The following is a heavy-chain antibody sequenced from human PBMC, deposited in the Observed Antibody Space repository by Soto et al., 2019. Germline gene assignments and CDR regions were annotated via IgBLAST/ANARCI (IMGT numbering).Heavy chain of an antibody. CDR3: ARDCHDYYDSSGPLEAWFDP. J-gene: IGHJ5*02. D-gene: IGHD3-22*01. V-gene: IGHV1-18*01. CDR2: ISAYNGNT. CDR1: GYTFTSYG. Sequence: ASVKVSCKASGYTFTSYGISWVRQAPGQGLEWMGWISAYNGNTNYAQKLQGRVTMTTDTSTSTAYMELRSLRSDDTAVYYCARDCHDYYDSSGPLEAWFDPWGQGTLVTVSS.